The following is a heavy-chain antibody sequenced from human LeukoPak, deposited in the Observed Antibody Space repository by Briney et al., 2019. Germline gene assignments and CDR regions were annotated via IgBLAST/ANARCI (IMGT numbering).Heavy chain of an antibody. CDR2: IYTSGST. CDR3: ARDLTAYSSGWYLGWFDP. CDR1: GGSISSYY. D-gene: IGHD6-19*01. J-gene: IGHJ5*02. Sequence: PSETLSLTCTVSGGSISSYYWSWIRQPAGKGLEWIGRIYTSGSTNYNPPLKSRVTISVDTSKNQFSLKLSSVTAADTAVYYCARDLTAYSSGWYLGWFDPWGQGTLVTVSS. V-gene: IGHV4-4*07.